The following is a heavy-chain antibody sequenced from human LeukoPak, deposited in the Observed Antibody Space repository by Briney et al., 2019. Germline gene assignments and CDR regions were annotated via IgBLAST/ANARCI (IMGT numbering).Heavy chain of an antibody. CDR2: IIPIFGTA. V-gene: IGHV1-69*06. CDR1: GGTFSSYA. J-gene: IGHJ6*02. CDR3: ARDPVREIQLWYYYYGMDV. D-gene: IGHD5-18*01. Sequence: ASVKVSCKASGGTFSSYAISWVRQAPGQGLEWMGGIIPIFGTANYAQKFQGRVTITADKSTSTAYMELSSLRSEDTAVYYCARDPVREIQLWYYYYGMDVWGQGTTVTVSS.